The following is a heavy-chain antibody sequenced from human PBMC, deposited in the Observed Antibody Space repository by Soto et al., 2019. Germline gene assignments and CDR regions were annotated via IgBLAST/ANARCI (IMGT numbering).Heavy chain of an antibody. Sequence: QVQLVESGGGVVQPGRSLRLSCAASVFTFNDYGMHWVRQAPGKGLEWVASMSYDARNDYYADSVKGRFTISRDNSKRTLYLQMNSLRAEDTALYYCVKDQAVGRYSAGFDAFDIWGQGTMVIVAT. J-gene: IGHJ3*02. CDR3: VKDQAVGRYSAGFDAFDI. D-gene: IGHD5-18*01. CDR2: MSYDARND. CDR1: VFTFNDYG. V-gene: IGHV3-30*18.